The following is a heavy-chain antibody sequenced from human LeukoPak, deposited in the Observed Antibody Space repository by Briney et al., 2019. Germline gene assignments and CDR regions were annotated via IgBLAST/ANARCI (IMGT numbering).Heavy chain of an antibody. D-gene: IGHD1-26*01. Sequence: ASVKVSCKASGGTFSSYAIIWVRQAPGQGLEWMGWISAKKGNTKYAQKFQGRVTMTTDTSTSTAYVELRSLRSDDTAVYYCARGWELHDWGQGTLVTVSS. CDR2: ISAKKGNT. CDR3: ARGWELHD. CDR1: GGTFSSYA. J-gene: IGHJ4*02. V-gene: IGHV1-18*01.